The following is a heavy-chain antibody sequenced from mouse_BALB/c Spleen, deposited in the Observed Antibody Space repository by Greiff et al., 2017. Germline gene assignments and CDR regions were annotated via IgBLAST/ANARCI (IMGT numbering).Heavy chain of an antibody. D-gene: IGHD2-2*01. CDR1: GYTFTSYW. CDR3: ASLWLRRDYYAMDY. J-gene: IGHJ4*01. V-gene: IGHV1-4*01. CDR2: INPSTGYT. Sequence: QVQLQQSGAELVRPGASVKMSCKASGYTFTSYWMHWVKQRPGQGLEWIGYINPSTGYTEYNQKFKDKATLTADKSSSTAYMQLSSLTSEDSAVYYCASLWLRRDYYAMDYWGQGTSVTVSS.